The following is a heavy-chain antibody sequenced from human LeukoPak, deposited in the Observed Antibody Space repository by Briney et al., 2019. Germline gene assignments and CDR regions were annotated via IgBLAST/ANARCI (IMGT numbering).Heavy chain of an antibody. CDR3: ARERDSSGWYYFVY. CDR2: INPNSGGT. J-gene: IGHJ4*02. V-gene: IGHV1-2*02. D-gene: IGHD6-19*01. CDR1: GYTFTGYY. Sequence: ASVKVSCKASGYTFTGYYMHWVRQAPGQGLEWMGWINPNSGGTNYAQKFQGRVTMTRDTSTSTVYMELNSLRSEDTAVYYCARERDSSGWYYFVYWGQGTLVTVSS.